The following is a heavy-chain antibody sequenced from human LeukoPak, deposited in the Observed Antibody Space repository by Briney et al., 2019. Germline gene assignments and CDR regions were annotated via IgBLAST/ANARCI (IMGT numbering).Heavy chain of an antibody. V-gene: IGHV3-21*01. CDR1: GFTFSSYS. J-gene: IGHJ4*02. CDR2: ITSTSSSM. Sequence: PGRSLRLSCAASGFTFSSYSMHWVRQAPGKGLEWVSSITSTSSSMSYADSVEGRFTISRDNAKNSLYLQMNSLSAEDTAVYYCRFGDFNDYWGQGTLVTVSS. D-gene: IGHD3-10*01. CDR3: RFGDFNDY.